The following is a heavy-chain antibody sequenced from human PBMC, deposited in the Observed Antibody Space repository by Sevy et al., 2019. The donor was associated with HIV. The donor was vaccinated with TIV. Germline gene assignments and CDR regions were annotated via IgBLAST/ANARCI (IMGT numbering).Heavy chain of an antibody. D-gene: IGHD3-16*02. CDR3: AKGYHDYVWGSYRAPFDY. CDR2: ISSSGSTI. V-gene: IGHV3-11*01. CDR1: GFTFSDYY. J-gene: IGHJ4*02. Sequence: GGSLRLSCAASGFTFSDYYMSWIRQAPGKGLEWVSYISSSGSTIYYADSVKGRFTISRDNAKNSLYLQMNSLRAEDTAVYYCAKGYHDYVWGSYRAPFDYWGQGTLVTVSS.